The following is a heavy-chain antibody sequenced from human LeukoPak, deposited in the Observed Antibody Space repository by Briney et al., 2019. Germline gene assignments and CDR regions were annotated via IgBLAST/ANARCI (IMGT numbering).Heavy chain of an antibody. CDR3: APTYNWNYFGVDY. CDR1: GFTFSSYA. J-gene: IGHJ4*02. D-gene: IGHD1-7*01. V-gene: IGHV3-30-3*01. CDR2: ISYDGNNK. Sequence: GGSLRLSCAASGFTFSSYAMHWVRQAPGKGLEWVAVISYDGNNKYYTDSVKGRFTISRDNSKNTLYLQMNSLRAEDTAVYYCAPTYNWNYFGVDYWGQGTLVTVSS.